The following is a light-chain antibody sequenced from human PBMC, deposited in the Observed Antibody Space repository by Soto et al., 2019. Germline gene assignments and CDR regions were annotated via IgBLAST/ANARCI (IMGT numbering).Light chain of an antibody. J-gene: IGLJ1*01. CDR3: SSYTSSNTLYL. V-gene: IGLV2-14*03. CDR2: DVS. CDR1: SSDVGDYNY. Sequence: QSALTQPASVSGSPGQSIAISCTGTSSDVGDYNYVSWYQQHPGKAPKLMIYDVSERPSGVSNRFSGSKSGNTASLTISGLQAEDEADYYCSSYTSSNTLYLFGTGTKLTV.